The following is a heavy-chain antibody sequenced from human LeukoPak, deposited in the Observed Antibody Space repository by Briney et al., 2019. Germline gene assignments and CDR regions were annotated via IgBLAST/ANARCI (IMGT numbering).Heavy chain of an antibody. Sequence: SETPSLTCTVSGGSISSGDYYWSWIRQPPGKGLEWIGYIYYSGSTYYNPSLKSRVTISVDTSKNQFSLKLSSVTAADTAVYYCTRYCSGGSCYENNWFDPWGQGTLVTVSS. V-gene: IGHV4-30-4*01. J-gene: IGHJ5*02. CDR1: GGSISSGDYY. CDR2: IYYSGST. D-gene: IGHD2-15*01. CDR3: TRYCSGGSCYENNWFDP.